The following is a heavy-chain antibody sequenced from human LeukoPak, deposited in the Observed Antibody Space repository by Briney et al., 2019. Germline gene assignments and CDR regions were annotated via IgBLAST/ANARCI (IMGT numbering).Heavy chain of an antibody. V-gene: IGHV4-34*01. D-gene: IGHD3-10*01. J-gene: IGHJ4*02. CDR2: INHSGST. CDR1: GGSFSGYY. Sequence: SETLSLTCAVYGGSFSGYYWSWIRQPPGKGLEWIGEINHSGSTNYNPSLKSRVTISVDTSKNQFSLKLSSVTAADTAVYYCARAKGSYSFDYWGQGTLVTVSS. CDR3: ARAKGSYSFDY.